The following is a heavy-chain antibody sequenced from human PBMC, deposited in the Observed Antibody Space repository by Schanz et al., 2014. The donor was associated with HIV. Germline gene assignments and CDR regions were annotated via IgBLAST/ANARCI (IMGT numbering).Heavy chain of an antibody. D-gene: IGHD2-15*01. J-gene: IGHJ4*02. CDR1: GFFLDDYA. V-gene: IGHV3-9*01. CDR2: ISWNSGSI. Sequence: VQMVESGGGVVQPGRSLRLSCATSGFFLDDYAMHWVRQAPGKGLEWVSGISWNSGSIGYAESVKGRFTISRDNSKNTLYLQMNSLRAEDTAVYYCARGGIWEWDQPDFDYWGQGTLVTVSS. CDR3: ARGGIWEWDQPDFDY.